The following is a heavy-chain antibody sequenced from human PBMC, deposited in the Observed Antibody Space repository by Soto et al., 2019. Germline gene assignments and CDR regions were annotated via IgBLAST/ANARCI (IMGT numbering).Heavy chain of an antibody. J-gene: IGHJ3*02. CDR3: AKGGRVAAPDSLDI. V-gene: IGHV3-43*01. D-gene: IGHD2-15*01. CDR2: ISWDGGST. Sequence: GGSLRLSCAASGFTFDDYTMHWVRQAPGKGLEWVSLISWDGGSTYYADSVKGRLTISGDNSKNSLYLQMNSLRTVETGLYYCAKGGRVAAPDSLDIWGQGTMVT. CDR1: GFTFDDYT.